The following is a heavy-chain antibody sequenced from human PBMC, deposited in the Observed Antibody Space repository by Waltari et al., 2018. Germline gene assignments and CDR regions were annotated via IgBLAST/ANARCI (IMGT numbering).Heavy chain of an antibody. CDR3: ARAGGRYCSSTSCYYYYYYGMDV. Sequence: QVQLQQWGAGLLKPSETLSLTCAVYGGSFSGYYWSWIRQPPGKGLGGIGEINHGGSTNHNPSFKSVVTISVDTSKNQFSLKLSSVTAADTAVYYCARAGGRYCSSTSCYYYYYYGMDVWGQGTTVTVSS. CDR1: GGSFSGYY. D-gene: IGHD2-2*01. J-gene: IGHJ6*02. V-gene: IGHV4-34*01. CDR2: INHGGST.